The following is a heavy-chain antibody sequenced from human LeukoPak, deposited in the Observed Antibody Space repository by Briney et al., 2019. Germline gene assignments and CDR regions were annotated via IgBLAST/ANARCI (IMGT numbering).Heavy chain of an antibody. CDR3: ARDIQKQQLVLDY. V-gene: IGHV3-30*02. CDR1: GFTFSSYG. D-gene: IGHD6-13*01. J-gene: IGHJ4*02. CDR2: IRYDGSNK. Sequence: PGGSLRLSCAASGFTFSSYGMHWVRQAPGKGLEWVAFIRYDGSNKYYADSVKGRFTISRDNSKNSLYLQMNSLRAEDTAVYYCARDIQKQQLVLDYWGQGTLVTVSS.